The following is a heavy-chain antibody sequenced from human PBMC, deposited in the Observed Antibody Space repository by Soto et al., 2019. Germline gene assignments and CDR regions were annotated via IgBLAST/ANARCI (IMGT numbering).Heavy chain of an antibody. CDR1: GFTFNNHA. J-gene: IGHJ6*02. CDR3: ASARIASRELNYYYSQMDF. D-gene: IGHD6-13*01. V-gene: IGHV3-30-3*01. Sequence: QVQLVESGGGVVQPGRSLTLSCEASGFTFNNHAVHWVRQAPGKGLEWMALISYEGGDKYYADSVMGRFTISRDNSKNPLYLQINRLRGEDTAVYYCASARIASRELNYYYSQMDFWGQGTTVTVSS. CDR2: ISYEGGDK.